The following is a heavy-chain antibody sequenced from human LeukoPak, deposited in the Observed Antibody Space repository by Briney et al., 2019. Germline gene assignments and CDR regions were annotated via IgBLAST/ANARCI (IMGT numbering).Heavy chain of an antibody. Sequence: SGPTLVNPTQTLTLTCTFSGFSLSTSGMCVSWIRQPPGKALEWLARIDWDDDKYYSTSLKTRLTTSKDTSKNQVVLTMTNMDPVDTATYYCARIFTVTTGGNAFDIWGQGTMVTVSS. CDR1: GFSLSTSGMC. CDR2: IDWDDDK. D-gene: IGHD4-17*01. V-gene: IGHV2-70*11. J-gene: IGHJ3*02. CDR3: ARIFTVTTGGNAFDI.